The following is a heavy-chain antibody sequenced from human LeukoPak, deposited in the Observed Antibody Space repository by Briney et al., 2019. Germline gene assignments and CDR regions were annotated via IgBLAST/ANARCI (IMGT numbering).Heavy chain of an antibody. CDR1: GFTFSSYS. CDR3: VRDLSPAPTTASRFDY. CDR2: ISSSSRYI. V-gene: IGHV3-21*01. J-gene: IGHJ4*02. D-gene: IGHD2-2*01. Sequence: GGSLRLSCAASGFTFSSYSINWFRQAPGKVLEWVSSISSSSRYIHYADSVKGRFTISRDNAENSLYLQMNSLRAEDTAVYYCVRDLSPAPTTASRFDYWGQGTLVTVSS.